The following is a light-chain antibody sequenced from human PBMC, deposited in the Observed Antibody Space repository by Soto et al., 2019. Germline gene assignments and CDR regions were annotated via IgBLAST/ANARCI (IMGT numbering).Light chain of an antibody. Sequence: DIQMTQSPSSLSASVGDRVTIACQANQDIGNYLNWYQQKPGKAPRLLIYDASNLEIGVPSRFSGSGSGTDFTFTISSLQPDDFATYYCQQYNSYWTFGQGTKVDIK. CDR3: QQYNSYWT. J-gene: IGKJ1*01. V-gene: IGKV1-33*01. CDR1: QDIGNY. CDR2: DAS.